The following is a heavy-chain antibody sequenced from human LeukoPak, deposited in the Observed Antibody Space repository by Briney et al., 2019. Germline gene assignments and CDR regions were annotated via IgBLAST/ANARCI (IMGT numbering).Heavy chain of an antibody. CDR2: IYSGGST. CDR3: ARWRLSDPTLHTMVRGVMYGMDV. Sequence: GGSLRLSCAASGFTVSSNYMSWVRQAPGKGLEWVSVIYSGGSTYYADSVKGRFTISRDNSKNTLYLQMNSLRAEDTAVYYCARWRLSDPTLHTMVRGVMYGMDVWGQGTTVTVSS. J-gene: IGHJ6*02. V-gene: IGHV3-66*01. CDR1: GFTVSSNY. D-gene: IGHD3-10*01.